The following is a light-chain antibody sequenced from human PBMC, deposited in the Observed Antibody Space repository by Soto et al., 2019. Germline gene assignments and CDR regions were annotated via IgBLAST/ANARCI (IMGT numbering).Light chain of an antibody. CDR2: EVT. Sequence: LTQSANVSGYIGQSIVIYCNGSRSDVGIYNYDSWYQQQPGKVPKIIIDEVTNRPSGVSNRFSGSKSGNTASLTISGLQAEDEADYYCSSYTPSSTRVFGTGTKVTGL. CDR1: RSDVGIYNY. V-gene: IGLV2-14*01. J-gene: IGLJ1*01. CDR3: SSYTPSSTRV.